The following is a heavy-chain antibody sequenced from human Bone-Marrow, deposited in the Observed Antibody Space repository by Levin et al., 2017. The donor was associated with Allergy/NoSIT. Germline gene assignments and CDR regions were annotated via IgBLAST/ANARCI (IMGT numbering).Heavy chain of an antibody. V-gene: IGHV3-7*04. CDR1: GFTFTNHY. J-gene: IGHJ4*02. CDR3: ARDGAVAEF. D-gene: IGHD6-19*01. Sequence: GGSLRLSCATSGFTFTNHYMMWVRQAPGRGPEWVANIREDANEKKYADSVKGRFTISRDNVKNSVYLQMNSLRAEDTAVYYCARDGAVAEFWGQGTLVTVSS. CDR2: IREDANEK.